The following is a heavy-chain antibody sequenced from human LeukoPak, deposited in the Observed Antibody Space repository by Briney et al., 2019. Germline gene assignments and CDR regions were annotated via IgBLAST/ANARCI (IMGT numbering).Heavy chain of an antibody. Sequence: SGTLCLTCTVSGVSISSYYWSWIRQPPGKGLEWIGYIYYSGSTNYNPSLRSRVTISVDTSKNQLSLQLSSVTAADTAVYYCARGGGPYYDSSGYVDYWGQGTLVTVSS. CDR1: GVSISSYY. V-gene: IGHV4-59*01. J-gene: IGHJ4*02. CDR2: IYYSGST. CDR3: ARGGGPYYDSSGYVDY. D-gene: IGHD3-22*01.